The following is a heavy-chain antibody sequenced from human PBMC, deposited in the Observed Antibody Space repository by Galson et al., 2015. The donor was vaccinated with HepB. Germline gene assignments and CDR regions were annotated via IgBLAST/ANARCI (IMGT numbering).Heavy chain of an antibody. V-gene: IGHV5-51*01. CDR2: IYPVDSDT. D-gene: IGHD6-19*01. J-gene: IGHJ5*02. Sequence: QSGAEVKKPGESLKISCRASGYSFTNYWIGWVRQMPGRGLEWMGIIYPVDSDTRYSPSFQGQVTISADKSISTAYLQWSGLKASDTAMYYCARGPTGGWYGRWFDPWGQGSLVTVSS. CDR1: GYSFTNYW. CDR3: ARGPTGGWYGRWFDP.